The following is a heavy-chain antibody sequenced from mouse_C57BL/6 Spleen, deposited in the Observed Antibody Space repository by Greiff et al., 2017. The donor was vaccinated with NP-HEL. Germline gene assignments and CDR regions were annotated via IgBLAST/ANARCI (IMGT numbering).Heavy chain of an antibody. D-gene: IGHD2-3*01. CDR2: ISYDGSN. CDR3: ARAGDGYYWYFDV. V-gene: IGHV3-6*01. CDR1: GYSITSGYY. Sequence: ESGPGLVKPSQSLSLTCSVTGYSITSGYYWNWIRQFPGNKLEWMGYISYDGSNNYNPSLKNRISITRDTSKNQFFLKLNSVTTEDTATYYCARAGDGYYWYFDVWGTGTTVTVSS. J-gene: IGHJ1*03.